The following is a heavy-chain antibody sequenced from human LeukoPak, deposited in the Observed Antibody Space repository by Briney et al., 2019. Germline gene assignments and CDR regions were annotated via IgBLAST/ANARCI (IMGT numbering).Heavy chain of an antibody. J-gene: IGHJ5*02. CDR3: ARGPWQQPPPADL. Sequence: ASVKVSCKASGYTFTDYYMLWMRQPPGQRLEWMGWINPNSGGTHFAQKFQGRVTMTSDTSISTAYMELISLTSDDTAVYFCARGPWQQPPPADLWGQGTLVTVSS. V-gene: IGHV1-2*02. CDR1: GYTFTDYY. CDR2: INPNSGGT. D-gene: IGHD6-13*01.